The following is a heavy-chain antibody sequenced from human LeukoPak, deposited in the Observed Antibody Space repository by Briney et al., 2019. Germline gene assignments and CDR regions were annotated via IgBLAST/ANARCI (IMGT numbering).Heavy chain of an antibody. D-gene: IGHD5-12*01. V-gene: IGHV4-59*01. CDR1: GGSISSYY. Sequence: SETLSLTCTVSGGSISSYYWTWIRQPPGKGLECIGYIYSNGSTNYNPSLKSRVTISVDMSKNQFSVKLSSVTAADTAIYYCARGAYSGYDLDYWGLGTLVTVSS. J-gene: IGHJ4*02. CDR3: ARGAYSGYDLDY. CDR2: IYSNGST.